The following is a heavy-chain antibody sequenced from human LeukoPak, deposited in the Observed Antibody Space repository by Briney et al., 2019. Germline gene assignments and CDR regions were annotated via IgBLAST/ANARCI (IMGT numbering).Heavy chain of an antibody. J-gene: IGHJ5*02. V-gene: IGHV1-2*02. CDR2: INPNSGST. CDR1: GYTFTSYY. D-gene: IGHD6-19*01. Sequence: ASVKVSCKASGYTFTSYYMHWVRQAPGQGLEWMGWINPNSGSTNYAQKFQGRVTMTRDTSISTPYMERSRLRSGDTAVYYCARDGRGLAGDWFDPGGQGTLVTVSS. CDR3: ARDGRGLAGDWFDP.